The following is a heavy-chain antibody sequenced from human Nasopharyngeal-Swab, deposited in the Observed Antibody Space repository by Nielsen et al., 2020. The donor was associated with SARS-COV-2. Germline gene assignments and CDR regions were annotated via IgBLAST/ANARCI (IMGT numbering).Heavy chain of an antibody. Sequence: SWIRQPPGKGVEWIGYIYYSGRTYYHPSLKSRVTISVDTSKNQFSLKLSSVTAADTAVYYCARGRLWASIQLLLPGFDYWGQGTLVTVSS. D-gene: IGHD5-18*01. V-gene: IGHV4-30-4*08. J-gene: IGHJ4*02. CDR2: IYYSGRT. CDR3: ARGRLWASIQLLLPGFDY.